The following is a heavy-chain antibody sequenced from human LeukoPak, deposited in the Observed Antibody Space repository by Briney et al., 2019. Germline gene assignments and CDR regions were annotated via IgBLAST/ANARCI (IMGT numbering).Heavy chain of an antibody. CDR3: ARDNSVVVAATPPDY. V-gene: IGHV3-21*01. CDR1: GFTFSSYS. Sequence: GGSLRLSCAASGFTFSSYSMNWVRQAPGKGLEWVSSISSSSSYIYYADSVKGRFTISRDNAKNSLYLQMNSLRAEDTAVYYCARDNSVVVAATPPDYWGQGTLVTVSS. D-gene: IGHD2-15*01. J-gene: IGHJ4*02. CDR2: ISSSSSYI.